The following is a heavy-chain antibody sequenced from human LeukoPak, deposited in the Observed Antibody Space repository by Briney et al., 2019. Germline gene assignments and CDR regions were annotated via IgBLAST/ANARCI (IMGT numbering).Heavy chain of an antibody. CDR3: AKSYYYDSRASYYFDS. V-gene: IGHV3-23*01. CDR1: GFTFSSYG. CDR2: ISIAGST. Sequence: PGGSLRLSCAASGFTFSSYGMHWVRQAPGKGLEWVSGISIAGSTYYADSVKGRFTISRDNSKNTLYLQLNSLRAEDTAIYYCAKSYYYDSRASYYFDSWGQGTLVTVSS. D-gene: IGHD3-22*01. J-gene: IGHJ4*02.